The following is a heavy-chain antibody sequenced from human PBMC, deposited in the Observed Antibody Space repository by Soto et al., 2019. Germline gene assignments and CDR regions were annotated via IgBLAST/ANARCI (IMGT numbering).Heavy chain of an antibody. J-gene: IGHJ4*02. CDR3: ARDPKTSGGQHWAFNYFDS. D-gene: IGHD7-27*01. V-gene: IGHV3-30-3*01. Sequence: LRLSCAASGFSFSISPMHWVRQAPGKGPEWVALISYDGTNKFYADSVKGRFTISRDNSRSTLYLQVDSLRPEDAAVYYCARDPKTSGGQHWAFNYFDSWGQGTLVTVSS. CDR2: ISYDGTNK. CDR1: GFSFSISP.